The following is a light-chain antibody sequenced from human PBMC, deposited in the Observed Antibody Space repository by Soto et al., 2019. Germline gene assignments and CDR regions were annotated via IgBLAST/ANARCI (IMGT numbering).Light chain of an antibody. J-gene: IGKJ4*01. CDR3: MQTSHSLT. V-gene: IGKV2-24*01. CDR1: QSLVHSDGNTY. CDR2: KIS. Sequence: DVVLTQTPLSSPVTLGQPASISCRSSQSLVHSDGNTYLSWLHQRPGQPPRLLIYKISNRLSGVPDRFSGSGAVTDFTLKISRVEAEDVGVYYCMQTSHSLTFGGGTKVEIK.